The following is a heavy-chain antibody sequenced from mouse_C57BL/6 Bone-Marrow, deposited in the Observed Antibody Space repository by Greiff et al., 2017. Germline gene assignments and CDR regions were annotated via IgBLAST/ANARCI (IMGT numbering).Heavy chain of an antibody. CDR1: GYTFTSYG. V-gene: IGHV1-81*01. CDR2: IYPRSGNT. J-gene: IGHJ3*01. CDR3: ANLWLRRRRFAY. D-gene: IGHD2-2*01. Sequence: QVQLQQSGAELARPGASVKLSCKASGYTFTSYGISWVKQRTGQGLEWIGEIYPRSGNTYYNEKFKGKATLTADKSSSTAYMELRSLTSEDAAVDFCANLWLRRRRFAYWGQGTLVTVSA.